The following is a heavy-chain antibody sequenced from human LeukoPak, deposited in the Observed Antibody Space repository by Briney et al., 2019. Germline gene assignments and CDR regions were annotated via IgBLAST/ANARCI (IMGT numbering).Heavy chain of an antibody. CDR2: IYPSDSET. J-gene: IGHJ4*02. Sequence: GESLKISCKASGYTFSTNWIGWVRQMPGKGLEWMGIIYPSDSETRYSPSFQGQVTISADKSISTTYLQWSSLKASDTAMYYCARPSNSGYDYWGREPWSPSPQ. D-gene: IGHD5-12*01. CDR3: ARPSNSGYDY. CDR1: GYTFSTNW. V-gene: IGHV5-51*01.